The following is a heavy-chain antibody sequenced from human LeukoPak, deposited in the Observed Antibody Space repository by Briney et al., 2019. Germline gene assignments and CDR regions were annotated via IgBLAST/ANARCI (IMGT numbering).Heavy chain of an antibody. CDR3: ASTVSSWGAFDI. CDR2: MNPNSGNT. Sequence: ASVKVSCKASGYTFTSYDINWVRQATGQGLEWMGWMNPNSGNTGYAQKFQGRVTMTRNTSISTAYMELSSLRSEDTAVYYSASTVSSWGAFDIWGQGTMVTVSS. J-gene: IGHJ3*02. D-gene: IGHD6-6*01. CDR1: GYTFTSYD. V-gene: IGHV1-8*01.